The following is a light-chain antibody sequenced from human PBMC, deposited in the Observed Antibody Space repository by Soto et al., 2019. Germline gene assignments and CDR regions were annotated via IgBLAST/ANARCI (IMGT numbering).Light chain of an antibody. CDR1: ISDLGTYNY. Sequence: QSALTQPASVSASLGQSITISCTGTISDLGTYNYVSWYQQHPGKAPRLLIFEVNNRPSGVSSRFSGSKSGYTASLTISGLQVEDEADYYCSSYTSDSSWVFGGGTQLTVL. CDR3: SSYTSDSSWV. V-gene: IGLV2-14*01. CDR2: EVN. J-gene: IGLJ3*02.